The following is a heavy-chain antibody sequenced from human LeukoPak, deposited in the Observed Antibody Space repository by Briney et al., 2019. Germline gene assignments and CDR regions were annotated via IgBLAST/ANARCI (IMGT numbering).Heavy chain of an antibody. CDR3: ARVSEKWEHYFDY. CDR1: GASISSSSDY. J-gene: IGHJ4*02. Sequence: SETLSLTCSVSGASISSSSDYWGWVRRPPGKGLEWIGMIHYSGTTYYNSSLKSRVTISMDTSNNQVSLRLNSVTAADTAVYYCARVSEKWEHYFDYWGQGTLVTVSS. CDR2: IHYSGTT. V-gene: IGHV4-39*07. D-gene: IGHD1-26*01.